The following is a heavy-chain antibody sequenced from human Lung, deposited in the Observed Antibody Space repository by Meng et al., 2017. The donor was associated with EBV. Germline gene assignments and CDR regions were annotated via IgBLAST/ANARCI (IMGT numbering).Heavy chain of an antibody. Sequence: QVHLLQSGPEVKKPGASVRVSCKASGYTFGSYGICWVTQAPGQGLEWMGWFVNYVDTYPAPKFQGRVTMTTDTHTNTAFMELRSLTSDDTAVYYCASGTPGRSYCDYWGQGTLVTASS. V-gene: IGHV1-18*01. CDR3: ASGTPGRSYCDY. CDR1: GYTFGSYG. CDR2: FVNYVDT. D-gene: IGHD2-15*01. J-gene: IGHJ4*02.